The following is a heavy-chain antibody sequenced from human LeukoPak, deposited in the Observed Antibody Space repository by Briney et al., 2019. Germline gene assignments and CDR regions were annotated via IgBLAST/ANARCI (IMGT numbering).Heavy chain of an antibody. V-gene: IGHV3-33*01. CDR3: ARDAVYCSGGSCYPGQFDY. D-gene: IGHD2-15*01. CDR2: IWYAGSNK. Sequence: GGSLRLSCAASGFTFSSYGMHWVRQAPGKGLEWVAVIWYAGSNKYYADSVKGRFTISRDNSKHTLYQQMNSLRAEDTAGYYCARDAVYCSGGSCYPGQFDYWGQGTLVSVSS. CDR1: GFTFSSYG. J-gene: IGHJ4*02.